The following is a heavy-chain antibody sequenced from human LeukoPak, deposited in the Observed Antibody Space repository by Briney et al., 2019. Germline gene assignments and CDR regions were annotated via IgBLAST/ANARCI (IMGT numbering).Heavy chain of an antibody. Sequence: PGGSLRLSCAASGFTLSSYSVNWVRQAPGKGLEWVSYISSSSSTIYYADSVKGRFTISRDNAKNSLYLQMNSLRAEDTAVYYCARSKWDTSGWYYFDYWGQGTLVTVSS. CDR3: ARSKWDTSGWYYFDY. V-gene: IGHV3-48*01. J-gene: IGHJ4*02. CDR2: ISSSSSTI. D-gene: IGHD6-19*01. CDR1: GFTLSSYS.